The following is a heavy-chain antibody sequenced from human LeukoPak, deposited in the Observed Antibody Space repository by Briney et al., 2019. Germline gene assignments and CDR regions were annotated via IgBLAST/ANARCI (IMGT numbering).Heavy chain of an antibody. Sequence: SETLSLTCTVSGGSISSYYWSWIRQPPGKGLEWIGYIYYSGSTNYNPSLKSRVTISVDTSKNQFSLKLSSVTAADTAVYYCAREASLMITFGGVIVSGYFDYWGQGTLVTVSS. CDR3: AREASLMITFGGVIVSGYFDY. V-gene: IGHV4-59*01. CDR2: IYYSGST. CDR1: GGSISSYY. J-gene: IGHJ4*02. D-gene: IGHD3-16*02.